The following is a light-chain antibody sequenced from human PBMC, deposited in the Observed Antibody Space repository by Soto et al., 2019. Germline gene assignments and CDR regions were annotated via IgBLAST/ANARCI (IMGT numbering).Light chain of an antibody. CDR1: QSISSW. J-gene: IGKJ1*01. CDR3: QQSYNFPRT. Sequence: DIQMTQSPSTLSASVGDRVTITCRASQSISSWLAWYQQKPGKAPKLLIYDASSLESGVPSRFSGSASGTEFTLTITSLQPEDFATYYCQQSYNFPRTFGQGTKVDIK. CDR2: DAS. V-gene: IGKV1-5*01.